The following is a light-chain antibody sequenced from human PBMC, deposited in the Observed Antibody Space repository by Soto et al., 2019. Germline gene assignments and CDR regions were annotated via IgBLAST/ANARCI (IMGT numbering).Light chain of an antibody. CDR3: QQYDSSSWT. J-gene: IGKJ1*01. CDR2: GAS. V-gene: IGKV3-20*01. Sequence: IVLTQSPGTLSLSPGERGTLSCRASQSVSSNYLAWYQQKPGQAPRLLIYGASSRASGIPDRFSGSGSGTDFTLTISRLEPEEFAGYYCQQYDSSSWTFGQGTKVEIK. CDR1: QSVSSNY.